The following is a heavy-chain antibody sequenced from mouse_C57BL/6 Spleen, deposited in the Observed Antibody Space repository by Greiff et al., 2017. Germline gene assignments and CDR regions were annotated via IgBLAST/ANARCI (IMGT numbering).Heavy chain of an antibody. D-gene: IGHD4-1*01. V-gene: IGHV5-17*01. J-gene: IGHJ2*01. Sequence: EVNVVESGGGLVKPGGSLKLSCAASGFTFSDYGMHWVRQAPEKGLEWVAYISRGSSTIYYADTVKGRFTISRDNAKNTLFLHMTRLRSEDTAMYYGARWEDAYYCDYWGQGTTLTVSS. CDR2: ISRGSSTI. CDR1: GFTFSDYG. CDR3: ARWEDAYYCDY.